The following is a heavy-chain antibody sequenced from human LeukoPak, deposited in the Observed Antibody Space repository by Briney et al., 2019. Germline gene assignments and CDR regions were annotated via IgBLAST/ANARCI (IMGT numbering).Heavy chain of an antibody. Sequence: SVKVSCKASGGTFSSYAISWVRQAPGQGLEWMGGIIPIFGTANYAQKFQGRVTITADESTSTAYMELSSLRSEDTAVYYCARALVSGAAAGSVYYYYMDVWGKGTTVTVSS. V-gene: IGHV1-69*13. D-gene: IGHD6-13*01. CDR3: ARALVSGAAAGSVYYYYMDV. CDR2: IIPIFGTA. J-gene: IGHJ6*03. CDR1: GGTFSSYA.